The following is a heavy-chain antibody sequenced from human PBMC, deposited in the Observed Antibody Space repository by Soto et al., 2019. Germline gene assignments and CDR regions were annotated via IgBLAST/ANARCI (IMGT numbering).Heavy chain of an antibody. CDR1: GGSFSGYY. D-gene: IGHD6-13*01. V-gene: IGHV4-34*01. CDR2: INHSGST. CDR3: ARRKAAAGTFLSFYYYGMDV. J-gene: IGHJ6*02. Sequence: KPSETLSLTCAVYGGSFSGYYWSWIRQPPGKGLGWIGEINHSGSTNYNPSLKSRVTISVDTSKNQFSLKLSSVTAADTAVYYCARRKAAAGTFLSFYYYGMDVWGRGTTVTVSS.